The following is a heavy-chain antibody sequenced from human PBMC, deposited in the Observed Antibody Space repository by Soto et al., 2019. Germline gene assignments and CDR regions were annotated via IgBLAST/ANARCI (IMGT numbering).Heavy chain of an antibody. V-gene: IGHV4-31*03. CDR1: GGSISSGGYY. Sequence: TLSLTCTVSGGSISSGGYYWSWIRQHPGKGLEWIGYIYYSGSTYYNPSLKSRVTISVDTSKNQFSLKLSSVTAADTAVYYCARGWQLLYYFDYWGQGTLVTVSS. CDR3: ARGWQLLYYFDY. CDR2: IYYSGST. J-gene: IGHJ4*02. D-gene: IGHD2-2*01.